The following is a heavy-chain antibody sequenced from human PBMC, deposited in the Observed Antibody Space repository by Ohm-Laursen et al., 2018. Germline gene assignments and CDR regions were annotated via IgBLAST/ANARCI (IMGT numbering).Heavy chain of an antibody. CDR2: ISSNGGST. CDR1: GFTFSSYA. D-gene: IGHD3-3*01. CDR3: ARDLSTDYDFWSGYYRAGYGMDV. V-gene: IGHV3-64*01. Sequence: SLRLSCTASGFTFSSYAMHWVRQAPGKGLEYVSAISSNGGSTYYANSVKGRFTISRDNSKNTLYLQMGSLRAEDMAVYYCARDLSTDYDFWSGYYRAGYGMDVWGQGTTVTVSS. J-gene: IGHJ6*02.